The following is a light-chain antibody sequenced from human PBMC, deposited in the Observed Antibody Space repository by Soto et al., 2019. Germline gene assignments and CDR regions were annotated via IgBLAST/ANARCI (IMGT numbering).Light chain of an antibody. CDR1: QSVSSY. Sequence: EIVLTQSPATLSLSPGERATLSCRASQSVSSYLAWYQQKPGQAPRLLIYDASNRATGIPARFSGSGYWTDLTLTISSLEPEDFAVYYCQQRSNWPPYTFGQGTKLEIK. V-gene: IGKV3-11*01. CDR2: DAS. J-gene: IGKJ2*01. CDR3: QQRSNWPPYT.